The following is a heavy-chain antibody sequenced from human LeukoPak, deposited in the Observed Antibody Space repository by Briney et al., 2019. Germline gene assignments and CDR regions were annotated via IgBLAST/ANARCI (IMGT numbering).Heavy chain of an antibody. J-gene: IGHJ4*02. CDR1: GFTFSSYG. V-gene: IGHV3-30*02. D-gene: IGHD6-13*01. CDR2: IRYDGSNK. Sequence: GGSLRLSCAASGFTFSSYGMHWVRQAPGKGLEWVAFIRYDGSNKYYADSVKGRFTISRDNSKNTPYLQMNSLRAEDTAVYYCAKGTCHTPYSSSWYGIDYWGQGTLVTVSS. CDR3: AKGTCHTPYSSSWYGIDY.